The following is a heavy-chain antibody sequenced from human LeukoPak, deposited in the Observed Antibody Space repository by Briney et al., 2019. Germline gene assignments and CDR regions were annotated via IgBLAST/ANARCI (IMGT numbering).Heavy chain of an antibody. CDR1: GFAFGDYS. CDR2: IRIKAYGGTT. D-gene: IGHD3-16*02. V-gene: IGHV3-49*04. Sequence: PGGSLRLSCTASGFAFGDYSMSWVRQAPGKGLEWVGLIRIKAYGGTTESAASVKDRFTISRDDSKSIAYLQMNSLKTEDTAVYYCTQSFKNYYCMDVWGKGTTVTVSS. J-gene: IGHJ6*03. CDR3: TQSFKNYYCMDV.